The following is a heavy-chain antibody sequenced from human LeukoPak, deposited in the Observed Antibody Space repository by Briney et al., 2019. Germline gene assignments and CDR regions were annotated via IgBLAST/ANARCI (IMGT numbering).Heavy chain of an antibody. CDR2: INAGNGNT. CDR3: ARDMITFGGVIGINWFDP. D-gene: IGHD3-16*02. Sequence: ASAKVSCKASGYTFTSYAMHWVRQAPGRRLEWMGWINAGNGNTKYSEKFQGRGTITRDTSASTAYMELSSLRSEDTAVYYCARDMITFGGVIGINWFDPWGQGTLVTVSS. V-gene: IGHV1-3*01. CDR1: GYTFTSYA. J-gene: IGHJ5*02.